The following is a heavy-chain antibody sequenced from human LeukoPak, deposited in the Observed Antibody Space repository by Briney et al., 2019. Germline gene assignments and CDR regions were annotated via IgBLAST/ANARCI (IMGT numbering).Heavy chain of an antibody. Sequence: SETLSLTCTVSGGSISSYYWSWIRQPPGKGLEWIGHIYYSGSTNYNPSLKSRVTISVDTSKNQFSLKLSSVTAADTAVYYCARDDYDILAFYWGQGTLVTVSS. CDR3: ARDDYDILAFY. CDR2: IYYSGST. V-gene: IGHV4-59*01. CDR1: GGSISSYY. J-gene: IGHJ4*02. D-gene: IGHD3-9*01.